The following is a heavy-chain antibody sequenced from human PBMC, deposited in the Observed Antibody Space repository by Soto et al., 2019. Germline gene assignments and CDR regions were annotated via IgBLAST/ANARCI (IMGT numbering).Heavy chain of an antibody. V-gene: IGHV3-23*01. D-gene: IGHD6-6*01. CDR3: AKDIEEYSTSSLYNWFDP. J-gene: IGHJ5*02. CDR1: GFTFNNYA. CDR2: ISCSGGST. Sequence: VQLLESGGGLVQPGGSLRLSCAASGFTFNNYAMSWVRQAPGKGLEWVSAISCSGGSTFYADSVMGRFTVSRDNSKNTLYLQMSSLRAEDTAVYYCAKDIEEYSTSSLYNWFDPLGQGTLVTVYS.